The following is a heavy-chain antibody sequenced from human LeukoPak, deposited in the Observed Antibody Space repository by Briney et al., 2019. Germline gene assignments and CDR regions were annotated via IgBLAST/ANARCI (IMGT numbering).Heavy chain of an antibody. CDR2: ISYDGSNK. V-gene: IGHV3-30-3*01. CDR3: ARDRGATPPPLDAFDI. CDR1: GFTFSSYA. D-gene: IGHD1-26*01. J-gene: IGHJ3*02. Sequence: GGSLRLSCAASGFTFSSYAMHWVRQAPGKGLEWVAVISYDGSNKYYADSVKGRFTISRDNSKNTLYLQMNSLRAEDTAVYYCARDRGATPPPLDAFDIWGQGTMVTVSS.